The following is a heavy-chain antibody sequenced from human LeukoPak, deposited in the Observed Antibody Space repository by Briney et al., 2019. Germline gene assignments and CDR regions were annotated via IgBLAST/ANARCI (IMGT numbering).Heavy chain of an antibody. CDR1: GFTFGDYA. V-gene: IGHV3-49*04. J-gene: IGHJ4*02. D-gene: IGHD5-18*01. Sequence: SLRLSCTASGFTFGDYAMSWVRQAPGKGLEWVGFIRSKAYGGTTEYAASVKGRFTISRDESKSIAYLQMNSLKTEDTAVYYCTRGQRGYSYGWGQGTLVTVSS. CDR2: IRSKAYGGTT. CDR3: TRGQRGYSYG.